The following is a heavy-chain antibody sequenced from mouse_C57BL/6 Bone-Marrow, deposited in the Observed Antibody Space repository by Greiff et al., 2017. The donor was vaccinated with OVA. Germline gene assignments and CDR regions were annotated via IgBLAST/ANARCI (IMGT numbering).Heavy chain of an antibody. J-gene: IGHJ1*03. V-gene: IGHV1-15*01. D-gene: IGHD2-4*01. Sequence: QVQLKQSGAELVRPGASVTLSCKASGYTFTDYEMHWVKQTPVHGLEWIGAFDPETGGTAYNQKFKGKAILTADKSSSTAYMELRSLTSEDSAVYYCTRKPFYYDYDEYFDVWGTGTTVTVSS. CDR3: TRKPFYYDYDEYFDV. CDR1: GYTFTDYE. CDR2: FDPETGGT.